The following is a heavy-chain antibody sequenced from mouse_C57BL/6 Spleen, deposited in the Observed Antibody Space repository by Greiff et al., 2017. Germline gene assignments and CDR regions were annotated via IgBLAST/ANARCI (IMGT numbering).Heavy chain of an antibody. CDR2: IDPENGDT. J-gene: IGHJ2*01. V-gene: IGHV14-4*01. CDR1: GFNIKDDY. CDR3: TTGGTTVVAPFDY. D-gene: IGHD1-1*01. Sequence: VQLQQSGAELVRPGASVKLSCTASGFNIKDDYMHWVKQRPEQGLEWIGWIDPENGDTEYASKFQGKATITADTSSNTAYLQLSSLTSEDTAVYYCTTGGTTVVAPFDYWGQGTTLTVSS.